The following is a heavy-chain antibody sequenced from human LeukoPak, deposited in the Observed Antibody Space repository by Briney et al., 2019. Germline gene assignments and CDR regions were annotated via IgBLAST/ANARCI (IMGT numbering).Heavy chain of an antibody. CDR2: INPNSGGT. J-gene: IGHJ4*02. CDR1: RYTFTGYY. CDR3: AREYYDFWSGYYYYFDY. V-gene: IGHV1-2*02. D-gene: IGHD3-3*01. Sequence: ASVKVSCKASRYTFTGYYMHWVRQAPGQGLEWMGWINPNSGGTNYAQKFQGRVTMTRDTSISTAYMELSRLRSDDTAVYYCAREYYDFWSGYYYYFDYWGQGTLVTVSS.